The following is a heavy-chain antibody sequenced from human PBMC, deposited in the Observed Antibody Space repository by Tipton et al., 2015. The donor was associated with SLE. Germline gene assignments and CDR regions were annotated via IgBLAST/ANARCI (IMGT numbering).Heavy chain of an antibody. CDR1: GFTFSSYS. D-gene: IGHD6-6*01. CDR2: IKQDGSEK. CDR3: ARDARVFEYSSAGAFDI. J-gene: IGHJ3*02. Sequence: SLRLSCAASGFTFSSYSMSWVRQAPGKGLEWVANIKQDGSEKYYVDSVKGRFTISRDNAKNSLYLQMNSLRAEDTAVYYCARDARVFEYSSAGAFDIWGQGTMVTVSS. V-gene: IGHV3-7*03.